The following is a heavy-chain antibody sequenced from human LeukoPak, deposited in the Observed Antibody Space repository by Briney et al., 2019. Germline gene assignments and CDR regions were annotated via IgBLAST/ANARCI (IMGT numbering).Heavy chain of an antibody. J-gene: IGHJ4*02. D-gene: IGHD2-15*01. V-gene: IGHV3-23*01. Sequence: GALRLSCAASGITFRISDMSWVRQAPGKGLQWVSTISVSGDTTFYADSVQGRLTISRDNSKSTLYLQMIRLRAEDTAVYYCAKGSGGQFFDNWGQGTLVTVSS. CDR3: AKGSGGQFFDN. CDR2: ISVSGDTT. CDR1: GITFRISD.